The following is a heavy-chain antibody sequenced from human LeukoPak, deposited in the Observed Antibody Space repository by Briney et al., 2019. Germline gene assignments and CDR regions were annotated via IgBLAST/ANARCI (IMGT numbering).Heavy chain of an antibody. Sequence: GGSLRLSCAASGITFSSYGMSWVRQAPGKGLEWVSAISGSGGSTYYADSVKGRFTISRDNSKNTLYLQMNSLRAEDTAVYYCAKTSGWYYFDYWGQGTLVTVSS. CDR2: ISGSGGST. J-gene: IGHJ4*02. CDR1: GITFSSYG. V-gene: IGHV3-23*01. D-gene: IGHD6-19*01. CDR3: AKTSGWYYFDY.